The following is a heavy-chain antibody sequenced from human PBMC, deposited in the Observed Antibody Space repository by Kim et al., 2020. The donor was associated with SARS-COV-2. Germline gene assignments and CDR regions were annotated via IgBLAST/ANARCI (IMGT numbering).Heavy chain of an antibody. CDR3: ARDHYDILTGYPYYYGMDV. J-gene: IGHJ6*02. Sequence: GGSLRLSCAASGFTFSSYGMHWVRQAPGKGLEWVAVISYDGSNKYYADSVKGRFTISRDNSKNTLYLQMNSLRAEDTAVYYCARDHYDILTGYPYYYGMDVWGQGTTVTVSS. CDR2: ISYDGSNK. D-gene: IGHD3-9*01. CDR1: GFTFSSYG. V-gene: IGHV3-33*05.